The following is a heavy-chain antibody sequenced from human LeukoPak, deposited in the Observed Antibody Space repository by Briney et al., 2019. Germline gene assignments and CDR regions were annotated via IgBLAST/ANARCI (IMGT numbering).Heavy chain of an antibody. Sequence: GGSLRLSCAASGFTFSSYSMNWVRQAPGKGLEWVSSISSSSSYIYYADSVKGRFTISRDNAKNSLYLQMNSLRAEDTAVYYCARGYYDFWSGYAAYFDYWGQGTLVTVSS. J-gene: IGHJ4*02. CDR3: ARGYYDFWSGYAAYFDY. D-gene: IGHD3-3*01. CDR1: GFTFSSYS. CDR2: ISSSSSYI. V-gene: IGHV3-21*01.